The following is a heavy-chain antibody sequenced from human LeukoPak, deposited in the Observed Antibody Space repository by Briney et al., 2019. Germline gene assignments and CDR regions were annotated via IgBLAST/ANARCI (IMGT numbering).Heavy chain of an antibody. CDR2: IYYSGST. CDR3: ARDLDY. J-gene: IGHJ4*02. V-gene: IGHV4-59*01. CDR1: GGSISSYY. Sequence: SETLSLTCTASGGSISSYYWSWIRQPPGKGLEWIGYIYYSGSTNYNPSLKSRVTISVDTSTNQSSLKLSSVTAADTAVYYCARDLDYWGQGTLVTVSS.